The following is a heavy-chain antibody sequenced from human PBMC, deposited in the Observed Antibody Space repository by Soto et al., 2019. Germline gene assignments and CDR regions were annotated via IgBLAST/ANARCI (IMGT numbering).Heavy chain of an antibody. CDR2: INPNSGGT. CDR1: GYTFTGYY. Sequence: ASVKVSCKASGYTFTGYYMHWVRQAPGQGLEWMGWINPNSGGTNCAQKFQGWVTMTRDTSISTAYMELSRLRSDDTAVYYCARDRVVRGVMTYYYYGMDVWGQGTTVTVSS. V-gene: IGHV1-2*04. D-gene: IGHD3-10*01. CDR3: ARDRVVRGVMTYYYYGMDV. J-gene: IGHJ6*02.